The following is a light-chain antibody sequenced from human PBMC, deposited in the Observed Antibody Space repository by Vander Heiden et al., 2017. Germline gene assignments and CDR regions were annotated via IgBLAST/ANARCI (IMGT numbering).Light chain of an antibody. CDR1: QSVSSY. CDR3: QQRSNWPPLWT. CDR2: DAP. J-gene: IGKJ1*01. V-gene: IGKV3-11*01. Sequence: EIVLTQSPATLSLSPGERATLSCRASQSVSSYLAWYQQKPGQAPRLLIYDAPNSATGIPARFSGSGSGTDFTLTISSLEPEDFAVYYCQQRSNWPPLWTFGQGTKVEIK.